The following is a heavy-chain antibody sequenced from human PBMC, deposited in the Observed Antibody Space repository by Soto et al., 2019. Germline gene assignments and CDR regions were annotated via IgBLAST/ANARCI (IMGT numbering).Heavy chain of an antibody. D-gene: IGHD4-4*01. CDR2: ISYGGDNK. Sequence: QVQLVESGGGVVQPGTSLRLSCATSGFTFSTYGMHWVRQAPGKGLEWVAVISYGGDNKYYADSVKGRFTISRDNSKDTLFPQMNSLTPEDTAMYYCAKDLDYIYRAWGQGTLVTVSS. J-gene: IGHJ5*02. CDR1: GFTFSTYG. V-gene: IGHV3-30*18. CDR3: AKDLDYIYRA.